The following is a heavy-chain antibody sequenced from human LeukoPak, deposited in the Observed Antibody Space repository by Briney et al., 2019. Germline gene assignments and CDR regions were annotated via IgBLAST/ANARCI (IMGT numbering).Heavy chain of an antibody. D-gene: IGHD2-2*01. J-gene: IGHJ6*03. Sequence: SQTLSLTCTVSGGSISSGDYYWSWIRQPPGKGLEWIGYIYYSGSTYYNPSLKSRVTISVDTSKNQFSLKLSSVTAADTAVYYCARVRLIVVVPAARYYMDVWGKGTTVTVSS. CDR1: GGSISSGDYY. CDR3: ARVRLIVVVPAARYYMDV. CDR2: IYYSGST. V-gene: IGHV4-30-4*08.